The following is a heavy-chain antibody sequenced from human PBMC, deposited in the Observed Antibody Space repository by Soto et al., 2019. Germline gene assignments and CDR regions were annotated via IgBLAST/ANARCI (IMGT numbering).Heavy chain of an antibody. J-gene: IGHJ4*02. D-gene: IGHD6-13*01. V-gene: IGHV3-64*01. CDR1: GFTFSSYA. Sequence: PGGSLRLSCAASGFTFSSYAMRWVRQAPGKGLEYVSAISSNGGSTYYANSVKGRFTISRDNSKNTLYLQMGSLRAEDMAVYYCARGLTRIAATGIDYWGQGTLVTVSS. CDR3: ARGLTRIAATGIDY. CDR2: ISSNGGST.